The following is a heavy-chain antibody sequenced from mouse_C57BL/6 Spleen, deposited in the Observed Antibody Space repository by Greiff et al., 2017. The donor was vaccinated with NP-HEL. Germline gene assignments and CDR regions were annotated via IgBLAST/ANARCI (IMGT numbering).Heavy chain of an antibody. CDR3: ARDLGDGYPAWFAY. D-gene: IGHD2-3*01. J-gene: IGHJ3*01. CDR1: GFTFSSYA. Sequence: DVMLVESGGGLVKPGGSLKLSCAASGFTFSSYAMSWVRQTPEKRLEWVATISDGGSYTYYPDNVKGRFTISRDNAKNNLYRQMSHLKSEDTAMYYCARDLGDGYPAWFAYWGQGTLVTVSA. V-gene: IGHV5-4*01. CDR2: ISDGGSYT.